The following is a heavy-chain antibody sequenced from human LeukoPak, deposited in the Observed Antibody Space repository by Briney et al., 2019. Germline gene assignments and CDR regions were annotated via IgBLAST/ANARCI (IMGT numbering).Heavy chain of an antibody. Sequence: ASVKVSCKVSGYTLTELSMHWVRQAPGKGLEGMGGFDPEDGETIYAQKFQGRVTMTEDTSTDTAYMELSSLRSEDTAVYYCATAILDYYDSSGYKRWFDPWGQGTLVTVSS. D-gene: IGHD3-22*01. CDR3: ATAILDYYDSSGYKRWFDP. J-gene: IGHJ5*02. CDR2: FDPEDGET. CDR1: GYTLTELS. V-gene: IGHV1-24*01.